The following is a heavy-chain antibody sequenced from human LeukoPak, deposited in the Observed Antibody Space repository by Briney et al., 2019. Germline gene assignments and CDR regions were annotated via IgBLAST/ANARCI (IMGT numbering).Heavy chain of an antibody. CDR2: IYYSGNT. D-gene: IGHD1-26*01. J-gene: IGHJ4*02. V-gene: IGHV4-39*01. Sequence: PETLSLTCPVSDGSISRSTYYWGWIRQPPGKGLEWIGSIYYSGNTYYNPSLKSRVTISVDASKNQFSLKLSSVTAADTAVYYCARGIVGASPYYFDYWGQGTLVTVSS. CDR3: ARGIVGASPYYFDY. CDR1: DGSISRSTYY.